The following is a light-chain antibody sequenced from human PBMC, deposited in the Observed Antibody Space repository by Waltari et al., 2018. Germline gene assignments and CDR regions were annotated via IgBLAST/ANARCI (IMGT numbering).Light chain of an antibody. J-gene: IGLJ3*02. CDR1: SSNIGRNY. CDR3: AAWDDSLSGRV. V-gene: IGLV1-47*01. Sequence: QSVLTQPPSASGTPGQRVTISCSGSSSNIGRNYLSWYQQPPGAAPKLLIYRNNQRPSGVPDRFSGSKSGTSASLAISGLRSEDEADYYCAAWDDSLSGRVFGGGTKLTVL. CDR2: RNN.